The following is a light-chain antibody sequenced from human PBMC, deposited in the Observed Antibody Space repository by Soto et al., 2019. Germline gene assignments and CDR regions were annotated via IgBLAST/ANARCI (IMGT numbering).Light chain of an antibody. CDR3: QKYNSAPLT. Sequence: DIQMTQSPSSLSASVGDRVTITCQATQDISSHLNWYQQKPGKVPKLLIYAASTLQSGVPSRFSGSGSGTDFTLTISSLQPEDVATYYCQKYNSAPLTFGGGTKVDIK. CDR1: QDISSH. CDR2: AAS. J-gene: IGKJ4*01. V-gene: IGKV1-27*01.